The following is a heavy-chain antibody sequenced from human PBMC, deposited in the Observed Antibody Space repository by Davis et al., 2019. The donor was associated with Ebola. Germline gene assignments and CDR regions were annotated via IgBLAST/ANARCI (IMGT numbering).Heavy chain of an antibody. V-gene: IGHV3-53*01. CDR3: ARDKGDGWFDP. D-gene: IGHD3-10*01. CDR1: GFTVSSNY. CDR2: IYSGGST. J-gene: IGHJ5*02. Sequence: GSLKISCAASGFTVSSNYMSWVRQAPGKGPEWVSVIYSGGSTYYADSVKGRFTISRDNSKNTLYLQMNSLRAEDTAVYYCARDKGDGWFDPWGQGTLVTVSS.